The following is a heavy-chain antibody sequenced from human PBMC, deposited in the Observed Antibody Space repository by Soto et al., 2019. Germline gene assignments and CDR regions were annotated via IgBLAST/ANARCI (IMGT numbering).Heavy chain of an antibody. D-gene: IGHD3-9*01. CDR2: ISAYNGNT. CDR3: ASDDHATGSNGDILTDYNY. J-gene: IGHJ4*02. V-gene: IGHV1-18*01. Sequence: ASVKVSCKASGYTFTSYGISWVRQAPGQGLEWMGWISAYNGNTNYAQKLQGRVTMTTDTSTSTAYMELRSLRSDDTAVYYCASDDHATGSNGDILTDYNYWGQGTLVTVSS. CDR1: GYTFTSYG.